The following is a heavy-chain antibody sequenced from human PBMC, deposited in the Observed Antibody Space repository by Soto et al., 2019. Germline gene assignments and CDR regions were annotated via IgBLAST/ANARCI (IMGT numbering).Heavy chain of an antibody. CDR3: ARTPMFRGVTWTPDYFDY. Sequence: SAPLSLTWTVSGGSISSYYGRWIRQPPGKGLEWIGYIYYSWSTNYNPSLKSRVTISVDTSKNQFSLKLSSVTAADTAVYYCARTPMFRGVTWTPDYFDYWGQGTLVTVSS. V-gene: IGHV4-59*01. CDR1: GGSISSYY. D-gene: IGHD3-10*01. CDR2: IYYSWST. J-gene: IGHJ4*02.